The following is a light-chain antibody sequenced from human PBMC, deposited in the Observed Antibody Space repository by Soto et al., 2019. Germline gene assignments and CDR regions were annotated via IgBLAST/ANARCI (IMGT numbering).Light chain of an antibody. CDR3: QQHSNWPRT. Sequence: EIVLTQSPATLSSSPGERATLSCRASQSVSNYLAWFQQKPGQAPRLLIYDASKRATGVPARFSGSGSGPDFTLTISSLEPVDFAVYYCQQHSNWPRTFGQGTKVEIK. CDR2: DAS. J-gene: IGKJ1*01. V-gene: IGKV3-11*01. CDR1: QSVSNY.